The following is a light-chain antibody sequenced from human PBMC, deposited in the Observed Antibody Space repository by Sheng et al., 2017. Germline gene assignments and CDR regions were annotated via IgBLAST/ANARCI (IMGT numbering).Light chain of an antibody. V-gene: IGLV1-51*01. CDR2: DND. J-gene: IGLJ3*02. Sequence: QSVLTQPPSVSAAPGQRVTISCSGSSSNIGNNYVSWYQQLPGTAPKLLIYDNDKRPSGIPDRFSASKSGTSATLDITGLQTADEADYYCGAWDSGLSGGPVFGGGTKLTVL. CDR1: SSNIGNNY. CDR3: GAWDSGLSGGPV.